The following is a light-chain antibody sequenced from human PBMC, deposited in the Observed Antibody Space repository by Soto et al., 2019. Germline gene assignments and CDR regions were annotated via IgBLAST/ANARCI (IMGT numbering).Light chain of an antibody. CDR1: SSNIGNNY. V-gene: IGLV1-51*01. Sequence: QSVLTQPPSVSAAPGQKVTISCSGSSSNIGNNYVSWYQQLPGTAPKLLIYDNNKRPSGIPDRFSDSKSGTSATLAITGLQTGDEADYYCGTWDSSMSAYVLGNGTKVTVL. CDR2: DNN. CDR3: GTWDSSMSAYV. J-gene: IGLJ1*01.